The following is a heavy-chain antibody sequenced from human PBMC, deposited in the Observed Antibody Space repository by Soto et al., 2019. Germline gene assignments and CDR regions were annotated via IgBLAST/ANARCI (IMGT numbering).Heavy chain of an antibody. J-gene: IGHJ4*02. V-gene: IGHV1-18*01. CDR3: ARDLANLDGSGWRD. Sequence: ASVKVSCKTSGYPFTNHGINWVRQAPGQGLEWMGWISTYNGNTNYPQKLQDRVTMTTDTSTSTAYMELRSLRSDDTAVYYCARDLANLDGSGWRDWGQGTLVTVSS. CDR2: ISTYNGNT. CDR1: GYPFTNHG. D-gene: IGHD6-19*01.